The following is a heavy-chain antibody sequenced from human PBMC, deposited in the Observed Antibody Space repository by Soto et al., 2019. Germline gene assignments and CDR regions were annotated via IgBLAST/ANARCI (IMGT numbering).Heavy chain of an antibody. Sequence: EVQLLESGGGLVQPGGSLRLSCAASGFTFSNYAMNWVRQAPGKGLEWVSAITSSGRSTYYADSVKGRFTISRDNSKNTVYLQMYSLRAEDTAVYYCARGGREYVSFPFDYWGQGTLVTVS. J-gene: IGHJ4*02. CDR1: GFTFSNYA. CDR2: ITSSGRST. D-gene: IGHD6-6*01. V-gene: IGHV3-23*01. CDR3: ARGGREYVSFPFDY.